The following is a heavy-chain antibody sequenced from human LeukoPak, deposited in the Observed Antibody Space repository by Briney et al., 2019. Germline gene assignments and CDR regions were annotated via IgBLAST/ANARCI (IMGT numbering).Heavy chain of an antibody. CDR1: GYSFTSYW. Sequence: GESLKISCKGSGYSFTSYWIGWVRQMPEKGLEWMGIIYPGDSDTRYSPSFQGQVTISADKSISTAYLQWSSLKASDTAMYYCASLTGIAAAAIDPWGQGTLVTVSS. D-gene: IGHD6-13*01. CDR2: IYPGDSDT. J-gene: IGHJ5*02. V-gene: IGHV5-51*01. CDR3: ASLTGIAAAAIDP.